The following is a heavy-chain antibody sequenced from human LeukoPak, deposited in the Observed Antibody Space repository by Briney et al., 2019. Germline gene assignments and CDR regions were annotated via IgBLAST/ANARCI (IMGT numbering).Heavy chain of an antibody. D-gene: IGHD4-17*01. CDR1: GYTFTSYG. Sequence: ASVKVSCKASGYTFTSYGISWVRQAPGQGLEWMGWISAYNGNTNYAQKLQGRVTMTTDTSTSTAYMELRSLRSDDTAVYYCATVRDGDYPFDYWGQGTLVTVSS. V-gene: IGHV1-18*01. CDR3: ATVRDGDYPFDY. J-gene: IGHJ4*02. CDR2: ISAYNGNT.